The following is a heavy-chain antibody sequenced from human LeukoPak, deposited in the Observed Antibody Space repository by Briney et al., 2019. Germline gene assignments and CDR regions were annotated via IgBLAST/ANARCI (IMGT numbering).Heavy chain of an antibody. Sequence: SETLSLTCAVYGGSFSGYYWSWIRQPPGKGLEWIGEINHSGSTNYNPSLKSRVTISVDTSKNQFSLKLSSVTAADTAVYYSASAEADCSSCSPLDYWGQGTLVTVSS. CDR3: ASAEADCSSCSPLDY. CDR2: INHSGST. D-gene: IGHD6-6*01. J-gene: IGHJ4*02. V-gene: IGHV4-34*01. CDR1: GGSFSGYY.